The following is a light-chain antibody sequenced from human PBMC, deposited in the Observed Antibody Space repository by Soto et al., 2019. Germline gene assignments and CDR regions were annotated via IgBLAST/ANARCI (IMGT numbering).Light chain of an antibody. V-gene: IGKV3-20*01. J-gene: IGKJ5*01. Sequence: EIVFTQSPSTLSLSPGERARLSCRASQSVSSNLAWYQQKPGQAPRLLISGASSRATGIPDRFSGSGSGTDFTLTISRLEPEDFAMYFCQQYGGSPITFGQGTRLEIK. CDR1: QSVSSN. CDR2: GAS. CDR3: QQYGGSPIT.